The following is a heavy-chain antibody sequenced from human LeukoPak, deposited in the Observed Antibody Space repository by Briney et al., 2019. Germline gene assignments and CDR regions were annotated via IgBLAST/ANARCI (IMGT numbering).Heavy chain of an antibody. CDR1: GFTLSSYA. J-gene: IGHJ4*02. D-gene: IGHD3-22*01. CDR2: ISYGGSNT. V-gene: IGHV3-30*04. Sequence: GGSLRLSCAASGFTLSSYAMHWVRQAPGKGLEWVAVISYGGSNTYYADSVKGRFSISRDNSKNTLYLQMNSLRAEDTAVYYCARGQFRFSDYDSSGFDYWGQGSLVTVSS. CDR3: ARGQFRFSDYDSSGFDY.